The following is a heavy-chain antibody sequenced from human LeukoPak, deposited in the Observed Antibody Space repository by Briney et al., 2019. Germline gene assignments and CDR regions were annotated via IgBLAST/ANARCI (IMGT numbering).Heavy chain of an antibody. CDR2: IKADDYST. V-gene: IGHV3-74*01. J-gene: IGHJ4*02. D-gene: IGHD5-12*01. Sequence: PGGSLRLSCSASGFTFSSYWMHWVRQAPGKGLVWVSRIKADDYSTDYADSVKGRFTISRDNARNTLYLQMNSLTAEDTAVDYCTTIRPDYWGRGTLVTVSS. CDR1: GFTFSSYW. CDR3: TTIRPDY.